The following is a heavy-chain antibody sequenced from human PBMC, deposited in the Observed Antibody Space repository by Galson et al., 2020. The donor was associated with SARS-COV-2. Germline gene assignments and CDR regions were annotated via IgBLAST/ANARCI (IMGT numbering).Heavy chain of an antibody. D-gene: IGHD2-2*01. CDR3: ATVGSTSWYYCDL. CDR2: IYPTGTT. Sequence: ASETLSLTCSVSGESLTSGNYYWSWMRPSPGKRPEWIGHIYPTGTTKCTPSLESRLTMSVDTAKNQFSLKLRSVTTADTAVYYCATVGSTSWYYCDLWGQGRLVTVCS. CDR1: GESLTSGNYY. V-gene: IGHV4-61*01. J-gene: IGHJ4*02.